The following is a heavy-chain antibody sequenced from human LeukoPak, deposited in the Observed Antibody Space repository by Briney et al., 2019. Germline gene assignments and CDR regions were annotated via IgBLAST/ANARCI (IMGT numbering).Heavy chain of an antibody. CDR3: ARVGDSSGYYPP. CDR2: INHSGST. D-gene: IGHD3-22*01. J-gene: IGHJ4*02. CDR1: GGSISSYY. V-gene: IGHV4-34*01. Sequence: SETLSLTCTVSGGSISSYYWSWIRQPPGKGLEWIGEINHSGSTNYNPSLKSRVTISVDTSKNQFSLKLSSVTAADTAVYYCARVGDSSGYYPPWGQGTLVTVSS.